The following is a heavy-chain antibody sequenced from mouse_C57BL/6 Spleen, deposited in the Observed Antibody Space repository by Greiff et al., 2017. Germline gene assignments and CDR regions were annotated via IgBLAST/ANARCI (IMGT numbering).Heavy chain of an antibody. Sequence: EVHLVESGGGLVKPGGSLKLSCAASGFTFSDYGMHWVRQAPEKGLEWVAYISSGSSTIYYADTVKGRFTISRDNAKNTLFLQMTSLRSEDTAMYYCASYDGYYNWYFDVWGTGTTVTVSS. CDR2: ISSGSSTI. J-gene: IGHJ1*03. D-gene: IGHD2-3*01. V-gene: IGHV5-17*01. CDR3: ASYDGYYNWYFDV. CDR1: GFTFSDYG.